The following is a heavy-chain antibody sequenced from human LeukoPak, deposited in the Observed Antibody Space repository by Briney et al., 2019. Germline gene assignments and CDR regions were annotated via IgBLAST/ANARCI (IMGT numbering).Heavy chain of an antibody. V-gene: IGHV3-7*05. CDR2: IKQDGSEK. CDR1: GFTLSNYW. D-gene: IGHD3-10*01. J-gene: IGHJ4*02. CDR3: ARDKDPYGAGSYRL. Sequence: PGGSLRLSCATSGFTLSNYWMSWVRQAPGKGLEWVAIIKQDGSEKYYVDSVKGRFTISRDNAKKSLYLQMNSLRAEDTALYYCARDKDPYGAGSYRLWGQGTLVTVSS.